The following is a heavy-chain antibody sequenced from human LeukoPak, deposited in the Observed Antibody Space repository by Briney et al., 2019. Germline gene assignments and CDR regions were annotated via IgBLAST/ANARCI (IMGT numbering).Heavy chain of an antibody. CDR2: ISMSSDTI. CDR1: GFTFSSYS. J-gene: IGHJ4*02. D-gene: IGHD2-15*01. Sequence: GGSLRLSCAASGFTFSSYSMNWVRQAPGKGLEWVSRISMSSDTIYYADSVKGRFTVSRDKAKNSLYLQMNSLRVEDTAVYYCARGGYCSGGTCYTGDYWGQGTLVTVSS. V-gene: IGHV3-48*01. CDR3: ARGGYCSGGTCYTGDY.